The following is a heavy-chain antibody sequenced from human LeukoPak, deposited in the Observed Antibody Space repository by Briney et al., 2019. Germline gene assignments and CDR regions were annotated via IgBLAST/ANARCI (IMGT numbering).Heavy chain of an antibody. J-gene: IGHJ4*02. CDR2: INPSGGST. D-gene: IGHD1-26*01. V-gene: IGHV1-46*01. Sequence: ASVKVSCKASGGTFSSYAISWVRQAPGQGLEWMGIINPSGGSTSYAQKFQGRVTMTRDTSTSTVCMELSSLRSEDTAVYYCARVSWELRELYYFDYWGQGTLVTVSS. CDR1: GGTFSSYA. CDR3: ARVSWELRELYYFDY.